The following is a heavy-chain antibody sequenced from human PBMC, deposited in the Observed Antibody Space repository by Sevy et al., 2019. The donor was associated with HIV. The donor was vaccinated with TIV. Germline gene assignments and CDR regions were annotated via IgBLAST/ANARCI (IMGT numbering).Heavy chain of an antibody. CDR2: ISYDGSNK. D-gene: IGHD2-21*02. J-gene: IGHJ3*02. CDR1: GFTFSSYA. Sequence: GGSLRLSCAASGFTFSSYAMHWVRQAPGKGLEWVAVISYDGSNKYYADSVKGRFTISRDNSKNTLYLQMNSLRAEDTAVYYCARAHTTIVVVTAKGAFDIWDQGTMVTVSS. CDR3: ARAHTTIVVVTAKGAFDI. V-gene: IGHV3-30*04.